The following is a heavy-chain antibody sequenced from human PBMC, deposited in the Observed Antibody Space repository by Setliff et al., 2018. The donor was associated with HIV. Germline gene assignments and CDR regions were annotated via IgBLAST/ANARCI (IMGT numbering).Heavy chain of an antibody. J-gene: IGHJ3*02. V-gene: IGHV4-4*07. D-gene: IGHD1-26*01. CDR2: IYTSGST. CDR3: ARGGGSPQRFAFDI. CDR1: GGSISSDY. Sequence: SETLSLTCTVSGGSISSDYWSWIRQPAGKGLEWIGRIYTSGSTNYNPSLKSRVTMSVDTSKNQFSLKLSSVTAADTAVYYCARGGGSPQRFAFDIWGQGTMVTVSS.